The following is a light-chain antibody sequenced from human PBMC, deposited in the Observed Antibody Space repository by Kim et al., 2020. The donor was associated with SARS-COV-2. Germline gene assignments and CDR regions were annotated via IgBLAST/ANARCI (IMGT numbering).Light chain of an antibody. V-gene: IGLV2-14*03. CDR3: NSYTSSNTEV. J-gene: IGLJ1*01. Sequence: QSALTQPASVSGSPGQPITISCTGTSSDIGAFNYVSWYQQHPGKAPKLMIDDVSNRPSGVSNRFSGSKSGNTASLTISGLQAEDEDDYYCNSYTSSNTEVFGAGTKVTVL. CDR1: SSDIGAFNY. CDR2: DVS.